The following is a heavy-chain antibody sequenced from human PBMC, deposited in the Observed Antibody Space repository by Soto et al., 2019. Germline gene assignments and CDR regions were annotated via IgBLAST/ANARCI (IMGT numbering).Heavy chain of an antibody. Sequence: QVQLVQSGAEVKKPGSSVKVSCKASGGTFSSYAISWVRQAPGQGLEWMGGIIPIFGTANYAQKFQGRVTITADESTGKAYMELSSLRFEETGVYFCARSLGLLWFGEPSYGMDVCGQGTTVTVSS. CDR1: GGTFSSYA. CDR3: ARSLGLLWFGEPSYGMDV. CDR2: IIPIFGTA. D-gene: IGHD3-10*01. V-gene: IGHV1-69*01. J-gene: IGHJ6*02.